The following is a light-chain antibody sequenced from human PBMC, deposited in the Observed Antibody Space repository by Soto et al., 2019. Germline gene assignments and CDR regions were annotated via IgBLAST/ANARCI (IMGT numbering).Light chain of an antibody. Sequence: DIVMTQSPDSLAVSLGERATINCKSSQSVLYSSNNKNYLAWYQQKPGQPPKLLIYWASTRESGVPDRFSGSGSGTDFTLTISSLQAEDVAVYYCKQYYNPPQTFGQGTKVEIK. CDR3: KQYYNPPQT. J-gene: IGKJ1*01. CDR2: WAS. V-gene: IGKV4-1*01. CDR1: QSVLYSSNNKNY.